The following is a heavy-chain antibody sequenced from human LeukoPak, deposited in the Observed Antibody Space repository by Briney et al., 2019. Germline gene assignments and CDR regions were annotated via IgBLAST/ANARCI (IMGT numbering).Heavy chain of an antibody. D-gene: IGHD3-22*01. J-gene: IGHJ4*02. Sequence: SETLSLTCVVYGGSFSGYFWSWIRQPPGKGLEWIGEITPSGSTNYSPSLKSRVSISIDTSKKELSLRLTSVTAADSAVYYCASSFYYDSRDYWGQGTLVTVSS. CDR1: GGSFSGYF. V-gene: IGHV4-34*01. CDR3: ASSFYYDSRDY. CDR2: ITPSGST.